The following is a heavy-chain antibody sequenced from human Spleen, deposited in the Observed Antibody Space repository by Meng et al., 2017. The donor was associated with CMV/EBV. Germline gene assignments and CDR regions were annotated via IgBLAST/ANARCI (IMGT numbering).Heavy chain of an antibody. J-gene: IGHJ4*02. D-gene: IGHD2-2*01. CDR2: IYYSGST. Sequence: SETLSLTCTVSGGSISSSSDYWGWIRQPPGKGLEWSGSIYYSGSTYYNPSLKRRVTISVDTSKNQFSLRLSSVTAADTAVYYCARGSGVSSSLSRPFDSWGQGTLVTVSS. CDR3: ARGSGVSSSLSRPFDS. CDR1: GGSISSSSDY. V-gene: IGHV4-39*07.